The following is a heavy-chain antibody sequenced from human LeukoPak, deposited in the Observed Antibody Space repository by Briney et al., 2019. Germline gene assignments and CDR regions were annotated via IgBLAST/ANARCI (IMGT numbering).Heavy chain of an antibody. CDR2: INAGNGNT. CDR1: GYTFTSYA. Sequence: ASVRVSCKASGYTFTSYAMHWVRQAPGQRLEWMGWINAGNGNTKYSQKFQGRVTITRDTSASTAYMELSSLRSEDTAVYYCARGDSVGYFDYWGQGTLVTVSS. CDR3: ARGDSVGYFDY. D-gene: IGHD2-15*01. J-gene: IGHJ4*02. V-gene: IGHV1-3*01.